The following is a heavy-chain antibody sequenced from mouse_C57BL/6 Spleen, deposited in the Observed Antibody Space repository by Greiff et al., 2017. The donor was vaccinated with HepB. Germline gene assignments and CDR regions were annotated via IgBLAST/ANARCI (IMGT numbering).Heavy chain of an antibody. CDR1: GFTFSSYA. J-gene: IGHJ3*01. D-gene: IGHD2-4*01. Sequence: VQLVESGGGLVKPGGSLKLSCAASGFTFSSYAMSWVRQTPEKRLEWVATISDGGSYTYYPDNVKGRFTISRDNAKNNLYLQMSHLKSEDTAMYYCARVDYDYDGTYWGQGTLVTVSA. CDR3: ARVDYDYDGTY. V-gene: IGHV5-4*01. CDR2: ISDGGSYT.